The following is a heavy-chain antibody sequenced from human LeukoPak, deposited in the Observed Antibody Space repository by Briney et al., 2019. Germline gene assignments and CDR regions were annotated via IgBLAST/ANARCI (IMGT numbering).Heavy chain of an antibody. Sequence: GRSLRLSCAASGFTFSSYGMHWVRQAPGKGLEWVAVISYDGSNKYYADSVKGRFTISRDNSKNTLYLQMNSLRAEDTAVYYCVKKCSSTSCYPRSFDYWGQGTLVTVSS. CDR3: VKKCSSTSCYPRSFDY. J-gene: IGHJ4*02. D-gene: IGHD2-2*01. V-gene: IGHV3-30*18. CDR1: GFTFSSYG. CDR2: ISYDGSNK.